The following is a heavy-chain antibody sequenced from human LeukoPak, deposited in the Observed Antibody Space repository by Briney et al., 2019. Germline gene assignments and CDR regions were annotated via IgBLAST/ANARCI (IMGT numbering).Heavy chain of an antibody. D-gene: IGHD6-19*01. V-gene: IGHV3-74*01. CDR2: IGTDGSDT. J-gene: IGHJ6*02. Sequence: GGSLRLSCAASGFTFSNSWMHWVRQAPGKGLVWVSRIGTDGSDTSYADSVKGRFTISRDNAKNALYLQMNSLRAEDTAVYYCARRPAYSSGATYDYGMDVWGQGTTVTVAS. CDR3: ARRPAYSSGATYDYGMDV. CDR1: GFTFSNSW.